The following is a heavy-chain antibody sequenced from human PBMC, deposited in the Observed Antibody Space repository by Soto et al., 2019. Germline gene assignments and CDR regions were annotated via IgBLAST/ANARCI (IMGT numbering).Heavy chain of an antibody. CDR2: MNPSSGNT. D-gene: IGHD3-3*02. Sequence: QVQLVQSGAEVKKPGASVRVSCKASGYTFTNYDINWVRQATGQGLEWMGWMNPSSGNTGYAQKFQGRVTMTRDTSRTTAYMELSSLRSEDTAVYYCARRLARAGVLPDSWGQGTLVTVSS. CDR3: ARRLARAGVLPDS. J-gene: IGHJ4*02. CDR1: GYTFTNYD. V-gene: IGHV1-8*01.